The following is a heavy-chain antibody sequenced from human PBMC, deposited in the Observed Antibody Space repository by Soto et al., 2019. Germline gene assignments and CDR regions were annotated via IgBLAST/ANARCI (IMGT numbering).Heavy chain of an antibody. V-gene: IGHV3-21*01. CDR3: ARDPPPGYDHDY. CDR2: ISSSSSYI. D-gene: IGHD5-12*01. CDR1: GFTFSSYS. Sequence: EVQLVESGGGLDKPGGSLRLSCAASGFTFSSYSMNWVRQAPGKGLEWVSSISSSSSYIYYADSVKGRFTISRDNAKNSLYLQMNSLRAEDTAVYYCARDPPPGYDHDYWGQGTLVTVSS. J-gene: IGHJ4*02.